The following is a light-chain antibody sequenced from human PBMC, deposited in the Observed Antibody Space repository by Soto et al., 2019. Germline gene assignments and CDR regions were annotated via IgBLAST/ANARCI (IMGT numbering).Light chain of an antibody. CDR3: QQYNSYSRT. J-gene: IGKJ1*01. CDR1: QSVGSW. V-gene: IGKV1-5*01. CDR2: DAS. Sequence: DIHITQSPSTLSASVGDRVTITCRASQSVGSWLAWYQQKPGKAPMLLIYDASTLETGVPSRFSGTGSGTEFTLAISSLQPDDFATYYCQQYNSYSRTFGQGTKVDIK.